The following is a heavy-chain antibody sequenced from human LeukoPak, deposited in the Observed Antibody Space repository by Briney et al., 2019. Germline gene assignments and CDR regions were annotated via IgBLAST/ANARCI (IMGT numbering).Heavy chain of an antibody. Sequence: ASVKISCKASGYTLTTFDINWVRQATGQGLEWMGWMNPSSGNTGYAQKFQDRVSMTRNTSMNTAYMELSSLRSEDTAVYYCARSLAGRSYYYYMDAWGNGTTVTVSS. CDR1: GYTLTTFD. CDR3: ARSLAGRSYYYYMDA. CDR2: MNPSSGNT. V-gene: IGHV1-8*01. J-gene: IGHJ6*03. D-gene: IGHD6-6*01.